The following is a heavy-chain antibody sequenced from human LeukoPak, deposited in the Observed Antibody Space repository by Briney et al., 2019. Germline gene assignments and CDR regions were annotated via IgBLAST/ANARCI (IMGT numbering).Heavy chain of an antibody. V-gene: IGHV3-30*18. J-gene: IGHJ4*02. CDR3: ANRYYESSPPFDY. CDR2: ISFDGSNK. CDR1: GFTFSSYG. D-gene: IGHD3-22*01. Sequence: GGSLRLSCAASGFTFSSYGMHWVRRAPGKGLEWVAVISFDGSNKYYADSVKGRFTISRDNSKNTLYLQMNSLRAEDTAVYYCANRYYESSPPFDYWGQGTVVTVSS.